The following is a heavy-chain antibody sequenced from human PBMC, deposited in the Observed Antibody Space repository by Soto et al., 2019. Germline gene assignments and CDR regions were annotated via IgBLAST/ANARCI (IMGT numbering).Heavy chain of an antibody. CDR1: GYTFTSYD. Sequence: ASVKVSCKASGYTFTSYDINWVRQATGQGLEWMGWMNPNSGNTGYAQKFQGRVTMTRNTSISTAYMELSSLRSEDTAVYYCARVYSRQYYDYIWGSYRQFDYWGQGTLVTVSS. D-gene: IGHD3-16*02. V-gene: IGHV1-8*01. J-gene: IGHJ4*02. CDR3: ARVYSRQYYDYIWGSYRQFDY. CDR2: MNPNSGNT.